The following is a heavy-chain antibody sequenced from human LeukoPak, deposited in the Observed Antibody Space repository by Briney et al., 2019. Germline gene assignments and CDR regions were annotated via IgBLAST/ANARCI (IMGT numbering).Heavy chain of an antibody. J-gene: IGHJ4*02. CDR2: MKQDGSEK. CDR1: GFTFSIYR. CDR3: ARDIAAFDY. Sequence: PGGSLRLSCAASGFTFSIYRMSWVRQAPGTGLECVANMKQDGSEKYYADSVKGRFIISRDNAKNSLYLQMNSLRVEDMGVYYCARDIAAFDYWGQVTLVIVSS. V-gene: IGHV3-7*05. D-gene: IGHD6-25*01.